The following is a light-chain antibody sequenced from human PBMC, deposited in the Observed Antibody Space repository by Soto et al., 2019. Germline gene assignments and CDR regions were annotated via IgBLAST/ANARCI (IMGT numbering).Light chain of an antibody. V-gene: IGKV3D-15*01. Sequence: EIVMTQSPATLSVSPGETATLSCRASQSLTSYLAWYQQKPGQAPRLLIYDASNRATGIPARFSGSGSGTEFNLTISSLQSEDFAIYYCRHYNNWPPETFGQGTKVDIK. CDR1: QSLTSY. J-gene: IGKJ1*01. CDR3: RHYNNWPPET. CDR2: DAS.